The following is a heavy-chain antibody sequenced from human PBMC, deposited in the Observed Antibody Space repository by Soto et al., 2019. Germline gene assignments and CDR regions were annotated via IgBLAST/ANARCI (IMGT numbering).Heavy chain of an antibody. CDR2: INPNSGGT. D-gene: IGHD1-26*01. CDR1: GYTFTGYY. V-gene: IGHV1-2*04. J-gene: IGHJ3*02. CDR3: ARVYSGSSAFDI. Sequence: ASVKGSCKASGYTFTGYYMHWVRQAPGQGLEWMGWINPNSGGTNYAQKFQGWATMTRDTSISTAYMELSRLRSDDTAVYYCARVYSGSSAFDIWGQGTMVTV.